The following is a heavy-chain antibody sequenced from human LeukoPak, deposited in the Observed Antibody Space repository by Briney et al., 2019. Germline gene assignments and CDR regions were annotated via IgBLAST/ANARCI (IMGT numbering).Heavy chain of an antibody. D-gene: IGHD6-13*01. CDR2: ISYDGSNK. CDR1: GFTFSSYG. V-gene: IGHV3-30*03. CDR3: AREAPRGIAAAGTSWFDP. J-gene: IGHJ5*02. Sequence: GGSLRLSCAASGFTFSSYGMHWVRQAPGKGLEWVAVISYDGSNKYYADSVKGRFTISRDNSKNTLYLQMNSLRAEDTAVYYCAREAPRGIAAAGTSWFDPWGQGTLVTVSS.